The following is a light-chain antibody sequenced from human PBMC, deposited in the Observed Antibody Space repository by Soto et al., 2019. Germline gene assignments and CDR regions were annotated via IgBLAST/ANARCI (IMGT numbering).Light chain of an antibody. J-gene: IGLJ3*02. V-gene: IGLV8-61*01. CDR1: SGSVSTSYY. Sequence: QAVVTQEPSFSLSPGRTVTLTCGLSSGSVSTSYYPSWYQQTPGQAPRTLIHSTNTRSSGVPDRFSGSILGNKAALTITGAQADDESDYYCVLYMGSGIWVFGGGTKLTVL. CDR2: STN. CDR3: VLYMGSGIWV.